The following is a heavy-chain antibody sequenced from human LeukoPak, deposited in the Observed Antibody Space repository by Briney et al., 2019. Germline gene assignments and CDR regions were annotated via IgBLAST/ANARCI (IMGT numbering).Heavy chain of an antibody. CDR2: ISWDGGST. CDR1: GFTFDDCA. CDR3: AKSRSVVATKEIDY. J-gene: IGHJ4*02. V-gene: IGHV3-43D*04. Sequence: PGGSLRLSCAASGFTFDDCAMHWVRQAPGKGLEWVSLISWDGGSTYYADSVKGRFTISRDNSKNSLYLQMNSLRAEDTALYYCAKSRSVVATKEIDYWGQGTLVTVSS. D-gene: IGHD5-12*01.